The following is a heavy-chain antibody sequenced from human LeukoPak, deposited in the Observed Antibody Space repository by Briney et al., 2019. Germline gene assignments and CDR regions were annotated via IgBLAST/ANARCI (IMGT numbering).Heavy chain of an antibody. J-gene: IGHJ4*02. V-gene: IGHV4-59*01. D-gene: IGHD3-10*01. CDR1: GGSISSYY. CDR2: IYYSGST. Sequence: PSETLSLTCTVSGGSISSYYWSWIRQPPGKGLEWIGYIYYSGSTNYNPSLKSRVTISVDTSKNQFSLKLSSVTAADTAVYYCARWDYGSGATPFWGQGTLVTVSS. CDR3: ARWDYGSGATPF.